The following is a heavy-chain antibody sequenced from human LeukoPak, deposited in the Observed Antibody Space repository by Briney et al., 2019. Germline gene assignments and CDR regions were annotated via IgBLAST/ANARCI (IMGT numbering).Heavy chain of an antibody. D-gene: IGHD3-22*01. Sequence: SETLSLTCTVSGGSISSGDYYWSWIRQPPGKGLEWIGYIYCSGSTYYNPSLKSRVTISVDTSKIQFSLKLSSVTAADTAVYYCADYYDSSGYYYGEYFQHWGQGTLVTVSS. J-gene: IGHJ1*01. V-gene: IGHV4-30-4*01. CDR3: ADYYDSSGYYYGEYFQH. CDR1: GGSISSGDYY. CDR2: IYCSGST.